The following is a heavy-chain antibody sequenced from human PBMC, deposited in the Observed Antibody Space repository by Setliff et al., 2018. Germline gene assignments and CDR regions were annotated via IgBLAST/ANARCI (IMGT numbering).Heavy chain of an antibody. Sequence: PSETLSLTCTVSGDSISSGTYYWGWIRQPPGKGLEWIGSRYYSGHTYYNPSLKSRVAMSVDKAKNQFSLNLRSVSAADTAVYYCARVGSLAPLYHGNYWGQGTLVTVSS. CDR2: RYYSGHT. J-gene: IGHJ4*02. CDR3: ARVGSLAPLYHGNY. CDR1: GDSISSGTYY. D-gene: IGHD3-10*01. V-gene: IGHV4-39*01.